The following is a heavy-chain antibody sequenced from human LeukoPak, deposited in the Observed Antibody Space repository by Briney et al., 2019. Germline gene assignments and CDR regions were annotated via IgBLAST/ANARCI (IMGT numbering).Heavy chain of an antibody. D-gene: IGHD3-22*01. Sequence: GASVKVSFKASGGTFSTYAISWVRPAPGQGLEWMGGIIPILGTANYAQEFKGRVTITADEFTGTAYMELSSLRSEDTAVFYCASNTNYYENTGHYVLDSWGQGTLVTVSS. J-gene: IGHJ5*01. CDR2: IIPILGTA. CDR3: ASNTNYYENTGHYVLDS. CDR1: GGTFSTYA. V-gene: IGHV1-69*01.